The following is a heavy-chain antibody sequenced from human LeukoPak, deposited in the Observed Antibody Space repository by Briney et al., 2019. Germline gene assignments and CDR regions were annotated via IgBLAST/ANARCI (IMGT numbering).Heavy chain of an antibody. CDR3: ARRLLGGSYSRWDAFDI. CDR1: GYTFSRHG. D-gene: IGHD1-26*01. V-gene: IGHV3-33*01. J-gene: IGHJ3*02. CDR2: VWYDGRNR. Sequence: GRSLTLSCAAAGYTFSRHGIHWVRQAPGKGLEWVAVVWYDGRNRDYADSVKGRFTISKDNSNNMVFLQMDRLRAEDTAVYYCARRLLGGSYSRWDAFDIWGQGTMVTVSS.